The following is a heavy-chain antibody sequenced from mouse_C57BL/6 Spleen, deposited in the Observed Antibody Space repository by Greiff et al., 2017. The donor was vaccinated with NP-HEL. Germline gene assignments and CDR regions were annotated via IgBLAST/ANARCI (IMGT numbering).Heavy chain of an antibody. Sequence: EVQLVESGGGLVKPGGSLKLSCAASGFTFSSYAMSWVRQTPEKRLEWVATISDGGSYTYYPDNVKGRFTISRDNAKNNLYLQMSHLKSEDTAMYYWARYEAYYYGSSFFDYWGQGTTLTVSS. CDR3: ARYEAYYYGSSFFDY. V-gene: IGHV5-4*01. CDR2: ISDGGSYT. J-gene: IGHJ2*01. CDR1: GFTFSSYA. D-gene: IGHD1-1*01.